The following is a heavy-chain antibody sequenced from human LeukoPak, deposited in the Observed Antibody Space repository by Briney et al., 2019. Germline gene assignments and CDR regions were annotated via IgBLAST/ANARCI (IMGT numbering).Heavy chain of an antibody. J-gene: IGHJ6*03. CDR1: GYTFTSYG. CDR2: ISAYNGNT. CDR3: ARVGYCSSTSCYRWLFDYYYYYMDV. Sequence: ASVKVSCKASGYTFTSYGISWVRQAPGQGLEWMGWISAYNGNTNYAQKLQGRVTMTTDTSTSTAYMELRSLRSDDTAVYYCARVGYCSSTSCYRWLFDYYYYYMDVWGKGTTVTVSS. V-gene: IGHV1-18*01. D-gene: IGHD2-2*01.